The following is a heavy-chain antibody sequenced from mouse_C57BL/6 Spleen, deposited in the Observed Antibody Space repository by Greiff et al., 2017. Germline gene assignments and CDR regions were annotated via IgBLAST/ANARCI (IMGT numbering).Heavy chain of an antibody. D-gene: IGHD2-3*01. CDR2: ISSGGDYI. V-gene: IGHV5-9-1*02. Sequence: EVQGVESGEGLVKPGGSLKLSCAASGFTFSSYAMSWVRQTPEKRLEWVAYISSGGDYIYYADTVKGRFTISRDNARNTLYLQMSSLKSEDTAMYYCTREGIGWPFDYWGQGTTLTVSS. J-gene: IGHJ2*01. CDR1: GFTFSSYA. CDR3: TREGIGWPFDY.